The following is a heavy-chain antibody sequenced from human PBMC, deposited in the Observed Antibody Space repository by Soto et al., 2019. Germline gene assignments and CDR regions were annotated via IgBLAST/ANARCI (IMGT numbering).Heavy chain of an antibody. V-gene: IGHV1-18*01. CDR1: GYTFTSYG. CDR2: ISAHNGNT. D-gene: IGHD1-1*01. Sequence: QVHLVQSGAEVKKPGASVKVSCKASGYTFTSYGITWVRQAPGQGLEWMGWISAHNGNTDYAQKLQGRVSVTRDTSTSPAYMELRSLRSEDTAVYYCARGRYGDYWGQGALVTVSS. CDR3: ARGRYGDY. J-gene: IGHJ4*02.